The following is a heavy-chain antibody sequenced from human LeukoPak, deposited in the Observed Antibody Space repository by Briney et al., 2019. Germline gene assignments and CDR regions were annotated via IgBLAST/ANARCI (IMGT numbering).Heavy chain of an antibody. CDR2: IYSGGST. J-gene: IGHJ4*02. CDR3: ARWGDYGAKD. D-gene: IGHD4-23*01. CDR1: GFTFSNYW. V-gene: IGHV3-53*01. Sequence: GGSLRLSCAAYGFTFSNYWMNWVRQAPGKGLEWVSVIYSGGSTYYADSVKGRFTISRDNSKNTLYLQMNSLRAEDTAVYYCARWGDYGAKDWGQGTLVTVSS.